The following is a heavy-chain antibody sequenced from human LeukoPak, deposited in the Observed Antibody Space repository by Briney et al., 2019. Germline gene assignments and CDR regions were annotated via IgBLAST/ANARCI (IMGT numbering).Heavy chain of an antibody. J-gene: IGHJ4*02. V-gene: IGHV3-23*01. CDR2: ISGSGGST. D-gene: IGHD2-2*01. CDR1: GFTFSSYA. Sequence: PGGSLRLSCAASGFTFSSYAMSWVRQAPGKGLEWVSEISGSGGSTYYPASVKGRFSISRDNSKNTLYLQLNSLRAEDTAVYYCAKEKAGYCSSTSCFDGYDYWGQGTLVTVSS. CDR3: AKEKAGYCSSTSCFDGYDY.